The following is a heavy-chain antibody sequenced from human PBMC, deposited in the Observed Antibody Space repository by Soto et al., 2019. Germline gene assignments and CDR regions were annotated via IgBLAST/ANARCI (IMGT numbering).Heavy chain of an antibody. CDR2: IYYSGST. CDR3: ARTIPAEQWLTPRNWFDP. D-gene: IGHD6-19*01. CDR1: GGSVSSGSYY. J-gene: IGHJ5*02. V-gene: IGHV4-61*01. Sequence: QVQLQESGPGLVKPSETLSLTCTVSGGSVSSGSYYWSWIRQPPGKGLEWIGYIYYSGSTNYNPSLKSRVTISVDTSKNQFSLKLSSVTAADTAVYYCARTIPAEQWLTPRNWFDPWGQGTLVTVSS.